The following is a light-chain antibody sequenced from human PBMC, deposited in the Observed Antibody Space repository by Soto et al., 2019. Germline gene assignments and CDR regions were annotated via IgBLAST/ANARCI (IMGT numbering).Light chain of an antibody. CDR1: SSNIGAGYD. Sequence: QSVLTQPPSVSGAPGQRVTISCTGSSSNIGAGYDVHWYQQIPGTPPKLLIFDDNNRPSGVPDRFSASKSGTSASLAITGLQAEDEADYYCQSYDNWVRGSKVFGGGTKLTVL. V-gene: IGLV1-40*01. CDR2: DDN. J-gene: IGLJ3*02. CDR3: QSYDNWVRGSKV.